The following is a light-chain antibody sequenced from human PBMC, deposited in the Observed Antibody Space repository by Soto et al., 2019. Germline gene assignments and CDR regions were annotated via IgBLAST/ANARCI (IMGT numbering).Light chain of an antibody. V-gene: IGLV1-44*01. CDR2: RNN. Sequence: SVLTQPPSASATPGQRVAISFSGSSSSIGSNPVHWYQQLPGTAPKVLIYRNNERPSGVPDRFSGSKSGTSASLAISGLQSADEADYYCATWDDSLSGPVFGTGTKVTV. J-gene: IGLJ1*01. CDR1: SSSIGSNP. CDR3: ATWDDSLSGPV.